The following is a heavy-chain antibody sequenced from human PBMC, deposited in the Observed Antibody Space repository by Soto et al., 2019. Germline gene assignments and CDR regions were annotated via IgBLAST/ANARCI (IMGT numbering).Heavy chain of an antibody. Sequence: QVVQSGAEVRKPGASVKVSCKASGYSFTTYYIHWFREAPVQGLEWMAIINPNGGSTNSAHTFQGRDTVTRDIFAHTMYTKLSRLRSDDTAVYSCAAFCIAGGSPPGARYWGRGKMVTVSS. CDR2: INPNGGST. CDR3: AAFCIAGGSPPGARY. CDR1: GYSFTTYY. J-gene: IGHJ3*01. V-gene: IGHV1-46*03. D-gene: IGHD2-8*02.